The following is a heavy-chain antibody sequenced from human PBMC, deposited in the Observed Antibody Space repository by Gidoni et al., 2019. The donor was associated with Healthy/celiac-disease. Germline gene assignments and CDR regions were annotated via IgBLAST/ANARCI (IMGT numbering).Heavy chain of an antibody. CDR2: ISWNSGSI. Sequence: EVQLVESGGGLVQPGRSLRLSCAASGFPFDDYAMHWVRQAPGKGLEWVSGISWNSGSIGYADSVKGRFTISRDNAKNSLYLQMNSLRAEDTALYYCAKDKFNRRFLEWLTMDVWGKGTTVTVSS. J-gene: IGHJ6*03. D-gene: IGHD3-3*01. V-gene: IGHV3-9*01. CDR1: GFPFDDYA. CDR3: AKDKFNRRFLEWLTMDV.